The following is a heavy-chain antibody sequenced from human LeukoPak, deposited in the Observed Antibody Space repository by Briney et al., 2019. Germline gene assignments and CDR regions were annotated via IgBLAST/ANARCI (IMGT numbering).Heavy chain of an antibody. D-gene: IGHD3-10*01. CDR1: GITFTSYA. Sequence: ASVEVSCKASGITFTSYAISWVRQAPGQGLEWMGAIVPIYDVTNYAQSFRGRVTMTADESTSTAYMELRSLTSEDTAMYYCARIYYGSGSPDGYWGQGTLVTVSS. V-gene: IGHV1-69*13. J-gene: IGHJ4*02. CDR3: ARIYYGSGSPDGY. CDR2: IVPIYDVT.